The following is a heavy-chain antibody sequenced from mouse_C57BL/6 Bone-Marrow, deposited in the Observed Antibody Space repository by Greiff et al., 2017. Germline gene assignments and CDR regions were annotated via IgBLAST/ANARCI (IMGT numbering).Heavy chain of an antibody. V-gene: IGHV5-6*01. CDR2: ISSGGSYT. Sequence: EVHLVESGGDLVKPGGSLKLSCAASGFTFSSYGMSWVRQTPDKRLEWVATISSGGSYTYYPDSGKGRFTISRDNAKNTLYLQMSSLKSEDTAMYYCARRFYFDYWGQGTTLTVSS. CDR3: ARRFYFDY. CDR1: GFTFSSYG. J-gene: IGHJ2*01.